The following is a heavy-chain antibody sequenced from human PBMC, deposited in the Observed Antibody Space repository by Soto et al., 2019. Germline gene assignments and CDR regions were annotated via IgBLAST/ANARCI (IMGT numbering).Heavy chain of an antibody. Sequence: QVQLVQSGAEVKKPGASVKVSCKASGYTFTSSDINWVRQATGQGLEWMGWMNPNTGNTGYAQNFQGRITLTRSTSISTAYLELGRLNSDDSAVYYCARGASPWGQGTLVTVSS. CDR3: ARGASP. CDR2: MNPNTGNT. CDR1: GYTFTSSD. J-gene: IGHJ5*02. V-gene: IGHV1-8*01.